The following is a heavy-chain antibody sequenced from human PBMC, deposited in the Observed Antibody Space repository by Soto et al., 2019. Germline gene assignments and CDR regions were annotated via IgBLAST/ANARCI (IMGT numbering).Heavy chain of an antibody. CDR1: GFTFSSYA. Sequence: EVQLLESGGGLVQPGGSLRLSCSSSGFTFSSYAMSWVRQAPWKGLEWVSAISGSVGSTYYADCVNVRFTISRDNSKNTLYLQMNSLRAEDTAVYYCAKDFGGYGYYDSSGYDYWGQGTLVTVSS. CDR3: AKDFGGYGYYDSSGYDY. V-gene: IGHV3-23*01. J-gene: IGHJ4*02. D-gene: IGHD3-22*01. CDR2: ISGSVGST.